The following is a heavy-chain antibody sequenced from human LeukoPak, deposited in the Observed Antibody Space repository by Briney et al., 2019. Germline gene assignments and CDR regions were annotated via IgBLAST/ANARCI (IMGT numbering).Heavy chain of an antibody. Sequence: SETLSLTCTVSGGSISSSSYYWGWIRQPPGKGLEWIGSIYYSGSTYYNPSLKSRVTISVDTSKNQFSLKLSSATAADAAVYYCARLAVGAYGDSLDYWGQGTLVTVSS. CDR1: GGSISSSSYY. CDR2: IYYSGST. V-gene: IGHV4-39*01. D-gene: IGHD1-26*01. J-gene: IGHJ4*02. CDR3: ARLAVGAYGDSLDY.